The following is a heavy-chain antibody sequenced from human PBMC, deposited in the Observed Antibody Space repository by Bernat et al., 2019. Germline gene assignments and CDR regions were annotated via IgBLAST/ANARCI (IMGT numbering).Heavy chain of an antibody. J-gene: IGHJ4*02. V-gene: IGHV3-23*01. Sequence: EVQLLESGGGLVQPGGSLRLSCAASGFTFSSYAMSWVRQAPGKGLEWVSATSGSGGSTYYADSVKGRFTISRDNSKNTPYLQMNSLSAEDTAVYYVAEISGGSWRWWGYFDYWGQGSLVTVSS. CDR3: AEISGGSWRWWGYFDY. CDR2: TSGSGGST. D-gene: IGHD2-15*01. CDR1: GFTFSSYA.